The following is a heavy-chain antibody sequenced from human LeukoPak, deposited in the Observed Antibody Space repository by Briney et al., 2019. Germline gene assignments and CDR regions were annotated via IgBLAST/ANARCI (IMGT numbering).Heavy chain of an antibody. CDR1: GYTFTGYY. D-gene: IGHD4-17*01. J-gene: IGHJ5*02. CDR2: INPNSGGT. CDR3: ARAHMTTVTTNWFDP. Sequence: GASVKVSCKASGYTFTGYYMHWVRQAPGQGLEWMGWINPNSGGTNYAQKFQGRVTMTRDTSISTAYMELSRLRSDDTAVYYCARAHMTTVTTNWFDPWGQGTLVTVSS. V-gene: IGHV1-2*02.